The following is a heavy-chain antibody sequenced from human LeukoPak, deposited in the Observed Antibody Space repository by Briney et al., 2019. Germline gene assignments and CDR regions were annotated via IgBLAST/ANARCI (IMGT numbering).Heavy chain of an antibody. CDR3: ATENYGSLAG. CDR2: IKKDGSPN. Sequence: GSLRLSCAASGFTFSSYWMSWVRQAPGKGLEWVANIKKDGSPNYYVDSVKGRFTISKDNAKNSLYLQMNSLRAEDTAVYYCATENYGSLAGWGQGTLVTVSS. J-gene: IGHJ4*02. CDR1: GFTFSSYW. V-gene: IGHV3-7*01. D-gene: IGHD2-15*01.